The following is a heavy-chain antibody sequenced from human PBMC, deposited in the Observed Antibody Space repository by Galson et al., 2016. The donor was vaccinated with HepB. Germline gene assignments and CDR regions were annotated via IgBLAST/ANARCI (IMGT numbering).Heavy chain of an antibody. CDR3: ATRGGGNPLFGY. D-gene: IGHD4-23*01. CDR2: VTHRGST. Sequence: SETLSLTCAVYGRPFIGYYWSWLRQSPGKGLEWIGEVTHRGSTNYNPSLKSRLTISVDTSKNQFSLRLTSMTVADTAVYYCATRGGGNPLFGYWGQGTLVTVSS. V-gene: IGHV4-34*01. CDR1: GRPFIGYY. J-gene: IGHJ4*02.